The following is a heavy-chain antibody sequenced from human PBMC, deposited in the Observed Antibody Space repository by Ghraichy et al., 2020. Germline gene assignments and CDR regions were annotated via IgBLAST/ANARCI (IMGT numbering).Heavy chain of an antibody. CDR2: ISAHNGNT. J-gene: IGHJ6*02. CDR3: ARGGSGCPHYYYGMDG. D-gene: IGHD2-2*01. CDR1: GYTFTSYG. V-gene: IGHV1-18*04. Sequence: ASVKVSCKASGYTFTSYGISWVRQAPGQGLEWMGWISAHNGNTDYAQKVQGRVTMTTDTSTSTAYMELRSLRSDDTAVYYCARGGSGCPHYYYGMDGWGQGTRVTGSS.